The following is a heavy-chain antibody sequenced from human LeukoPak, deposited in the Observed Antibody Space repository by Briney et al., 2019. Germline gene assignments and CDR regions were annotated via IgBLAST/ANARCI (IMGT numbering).Heavy chain of an antibody. CDR1: GFAFSNYN. J-gene: IGHJ4*02. CDR2: ISSSSSYI. Sequence: GGSLRLSCVASGFAFSNYNMNWVRQAPGKGLEWVSSISSSSSYIYYADSVKGRFTISRDNAKNSLYLQMNSLRAEDTAVYYCARGRLAAAGNFDYWGQGTLVTVSS. CDR3: ARGRLAAAGNFDY. V-gene: IGHV3-21*01. D-gene: IGHD6-13*01.